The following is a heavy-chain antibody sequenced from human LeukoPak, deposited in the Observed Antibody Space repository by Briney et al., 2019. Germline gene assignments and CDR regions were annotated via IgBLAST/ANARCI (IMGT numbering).Heavy chain of an antibody. CDR2: ITSDGSIT. CDR1: GFTFSTYS. J-gene: IGHJ3*01. CDR3: ARDHHGIHSAFDV. D-gene: IGHD1-14*01. Sequence: QPGRSLRLSCAASGFTFSTYSMHWVRQAPGKGLECVSAITSDGSITSYADSVKGRFTISRDDSRNTLYLQMSSLRDEDTAVYYCARDHHGIHSAFDVWGQGTMVTVS. V-gene: IGHV3-30*14.